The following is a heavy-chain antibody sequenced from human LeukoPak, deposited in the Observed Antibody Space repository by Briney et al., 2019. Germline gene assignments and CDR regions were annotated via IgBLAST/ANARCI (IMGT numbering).Heavy chain of an antibody. J-gene: IGHJ6*02. CDR2: IYTSGST. V-gene: IGHV4-4*07. D-gene: IGHD3-9*01. Sequence: PSETLSLTCTVSGGSISSYYWSWIRQPAGKGLEWIGRIYTSGSTNYNPSLKSRVTMSVDTSKNQFSLKLSSVTAADTAVYYCARSPLPYDILTGYTDFYYYYGIDVWGQGTTVTVSS. CDR3: ARSPLPYDILTGYTDFYYYYGIDV. CDR1: GGSISSYY.